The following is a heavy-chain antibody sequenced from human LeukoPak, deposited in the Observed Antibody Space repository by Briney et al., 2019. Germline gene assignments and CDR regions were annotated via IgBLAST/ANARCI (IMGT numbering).Heavy chain of an antibody. V-gene: IGHV3-23*01. CDR2: ISGSGGST. Sequence: GGSLRLSCAASGFTFSDYYMSWVRQAPGKGLEWVSAISGSGGSTYYADSVKGRFTISRDNSKNTLYLQMNSLRAEDTAVYYCAKDRSVTGDYFDYWGQGTLVTVSS. CDR1: GFTFSDYY. J-gene: IGHJ4*02. CDR3: AKDRSVTGDYFDY. D-gene: IGHD2-21*02.